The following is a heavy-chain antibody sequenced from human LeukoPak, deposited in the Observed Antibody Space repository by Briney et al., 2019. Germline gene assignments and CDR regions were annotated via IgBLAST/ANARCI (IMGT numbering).Heavy chain of an antibody. J-gene: IGHJ4*02. CDR2: IYHSGST. CDR3: ARRGSGWAFDY. D-gene: IGHD6-19*01. V-gene: IGHV4-38-2*02. CDR1: GYSISSGYY. Sequence: SETLSLTCTVSGYSISSGYYWGWIRQPPGKGLEWIGSIYHSGSTYYNPSLKSRVTISVDTSKNQFSLKLSSVTAADTAVYYCARRGSGWAFDYWGQGTLVTVSS.